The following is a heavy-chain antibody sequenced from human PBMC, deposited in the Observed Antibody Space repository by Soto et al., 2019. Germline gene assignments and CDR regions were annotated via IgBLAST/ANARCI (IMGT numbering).Heavy chain of an antibody. D-gene: IGHD3-16*01. V-gene: IGHV1-8*01. CDR1: GYTFTSYD. J-gene: IGHJ6*02. Sequence: QVQLVQSGAEVKKPGASVKVSCKASGYTFTSYDINWVRQATGQGLEWMGWMNTNSGNTGYAQKVQGRITMTRNTTISTAYIQLRSLSSEDTAVYYCVSEGVRGMDVWGQWTTVTVSS. CDR3: VSEGVRGMDV. CDR2: MNTNSGNT.